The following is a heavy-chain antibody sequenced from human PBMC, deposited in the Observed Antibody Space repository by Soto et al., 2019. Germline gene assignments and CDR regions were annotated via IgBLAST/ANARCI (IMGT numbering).Heavy chain of an antibody. CDR3: ARHDIECSGGTCKRYFDY. J-gene: IGHJ4*02. V-gene: IGHV5-51*01. CDR2: IYPADSDT. CDR1: GYIFTSFW. Sequence: PGESLKISCKASGYIFTSFWIGWVRQMPGKGLEWMGIIYPADSDTRYSPSFQGQVTISADKSMSTAYLQWSSLKASDTAMYYCARHDIECSGGTCKRYFDYWGQGTLVTVSS. D-gene: IGHD2-15*01.